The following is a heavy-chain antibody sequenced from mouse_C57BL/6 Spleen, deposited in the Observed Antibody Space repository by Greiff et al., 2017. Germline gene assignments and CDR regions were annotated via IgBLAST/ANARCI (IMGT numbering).Heavy chain of an antibody. CDR3: TRDLYDYDGDYYAMDY. CDR1: GFTFSSYA. J-gene: IGHJ4*01. Sequence: EVKVVESGEGLVKPGGSLKLSCAASGFTFSSYAMSWVRQTPEKRLAWVAYISSGGDYFYYADTVKGRFTISRDNARNTLYLQMSSLKSEDTAMYYCTRDLYDYDGDYYAMDYWGQGTSVTVSS. D-gene: IGHD2-4*01. V-gene: IGHV5-9-1*02. CDR2: ISSGGDYF.